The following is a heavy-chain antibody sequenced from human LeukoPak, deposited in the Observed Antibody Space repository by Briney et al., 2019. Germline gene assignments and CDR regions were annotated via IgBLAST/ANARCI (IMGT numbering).Heavy chain of an antibody. CDR3: ARGTVTTSVPLRPSAFDY. CDR2: INHSGST. V-gene: IGHV4-34*01. D-gene: IGHD4-17*01. Sequence: SETLSLTCAVYGGSISGYYWSWIRQPPGKGLEWIGEINHSGSTNYNPSLKSRVTISVDTSKNQFSLKLSSVTAADTAVYYCARGTVTTSVPLRPSAFDYWGQGTLVTVPS. J-gene: IGHJ4*02. CDR1: GGSISGYY.